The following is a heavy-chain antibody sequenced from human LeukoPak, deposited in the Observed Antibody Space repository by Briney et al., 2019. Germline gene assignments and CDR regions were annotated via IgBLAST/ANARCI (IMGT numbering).Heavy chain of an antibody. Sequence: SETLSLTCTVSGGSISSYYWSWIRQPPGKGLEWIGYIYYSGSTYYNPSLKSRVTISVDTSKNQFSLKLSSATAADTAVYYCAREGAAMVIDYWGQGTLVTVSS. D-gene: IGHD5-18*01. CDR2: IYYSGST. V-gene: IGHV4-59*12. CDR3: AREGAAMVIDY. CDR1: GGSISSYY. J-gene: IGHJ4*02.